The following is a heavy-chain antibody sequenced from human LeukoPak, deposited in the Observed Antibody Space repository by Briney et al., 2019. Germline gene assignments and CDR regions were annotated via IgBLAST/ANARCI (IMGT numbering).Heavy chain of an antibody. V-gene: IGHV4-34*01. J-gene: IGHJ1*01. Sequence: SETLSLTCAVYGGSFSGYYWSWIRQSPGKGPEWIGEINLSGSTDYNPSLKSRATISVDTSKNQFSLELSSVTAADTAMYYCARGGAARLHFQNWGQGTLVTVSS. CDR3: ARGGAARLHFQN. CDR1: GGSFSGYY. CDR2: INLSGST. D-gene: IGHD6-6*01.